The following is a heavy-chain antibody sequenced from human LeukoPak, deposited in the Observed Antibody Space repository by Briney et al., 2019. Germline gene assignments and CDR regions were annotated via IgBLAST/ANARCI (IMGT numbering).Heavy chain of an antibody. CDR2: IWSYKSNR. CDR1: GFIFNHHA. J-gene: IGHJ4*02. V-gene: IGHV3-33*06. Sequence: GGSLRLSCAASGFIFNHHAMHWVRQAPGKGLQWVAVIWSYKSNRFYADSVRGRFTISRDDSRKTVYLQMERLTAEDTAIYYCAKDAQRGFDYSNSLEYWGQGALVTVAS. CDR3: AKDAQRGFDYSNSLEY. D-gene: IGHD4-11*01.